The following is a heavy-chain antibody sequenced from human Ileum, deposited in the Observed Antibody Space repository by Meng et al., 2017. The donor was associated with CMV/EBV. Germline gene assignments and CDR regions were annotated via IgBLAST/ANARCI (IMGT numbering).Heavy chain of an antibody. J-gene: IGHJ4*02. CDR2: ISGIGDNT. V-gene: IGHV3-23*01. Sequence: GESLKISCAASGFTFSSYAMSWVRQAPGKGLEWVSAISGIGDNTYHADSVKGRFTISRDNSKNTLYLQMNSLRGEDTAVYYCAKGVSIFGVLPDYWGQGTRVTVSS. CDR3: AKGVSIFGVLPDY. D-gene: IGHD3-3*01. CDR1: GFTFSSYA.